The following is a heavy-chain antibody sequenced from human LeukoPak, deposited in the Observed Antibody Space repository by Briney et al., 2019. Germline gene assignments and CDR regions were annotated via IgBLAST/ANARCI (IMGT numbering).Heavy chain of an antibody. Sequence: QAGGSLRLSCAASGFTFSSYGMHWVRQAPGKGLEWVAVISYDGSNKYYADSVKGRFTISRDNSKNTLYLQMNSLRAEDTAVYYCAKDRLRGAYFDYWGQGTLVTVSS. CDR1: GFTFSSYG. CDR3: AKDRLRGAYFDY. V-gene: IGHV3-30*18. D-gene: IGHD2-8*01. J-gene: IGHJ4*02. CDR2: ISYDGSNK.